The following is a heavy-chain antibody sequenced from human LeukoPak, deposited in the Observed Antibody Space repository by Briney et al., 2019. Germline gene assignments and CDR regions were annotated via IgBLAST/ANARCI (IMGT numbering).Heavy chain of an antibody. J-gene: IGHJ5*02. CDR2: IRYDGSNK. CDR1: GFTFSSYG. D-gene: IGHD6-13*01. V-gene: IGHV3-30*02. CDR3: AKGRNPIAAAGTRFDP. Sequence: PGGSLRLSCAASGFTFSSYGMHWVRQAPGKGLEWVAFIRYDGSNKYYADSVKSRFTFSRDNSKNTLYLQMNSLRAEDTAVYYCAKGRNPIAAAGTRFDPWGQGTLVTVSS.